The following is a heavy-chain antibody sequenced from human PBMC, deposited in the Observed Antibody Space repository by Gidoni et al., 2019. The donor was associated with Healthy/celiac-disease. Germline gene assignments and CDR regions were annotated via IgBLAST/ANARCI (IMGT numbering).Heavy chain of an antibody. CDR3: ARDLGQWLAYNWFDP. CDR1: GFTFSSYA. Sequence: QVQLVESGGGVVQPGRSLRLSCAASGFTFSSYAMHWVRQAPGKGLEWVAVISYDGSNKYYADSVKGRFTISRDNSKNTLYLQMNSLRAEDTAVYYCARDLGQWLAYNWFDPWGQGTLVTVSS. J-gene: IGHJ5*02. V-gene: IGHV3-30-3*01. CDR2: ISYDGSNK. D-gene: IGHD6-19*01.